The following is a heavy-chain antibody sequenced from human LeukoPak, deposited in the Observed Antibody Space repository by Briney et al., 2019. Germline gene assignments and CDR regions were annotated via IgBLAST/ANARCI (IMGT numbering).Heavy chain of an antibody. CDR3: ARDSRGYCSGGSCYSARGAFDI. D-gene: IGHD2-15*01. Sequence: ASVKVSCKASGYTFTSYDINWVRQAAGQGLEWMGIINPSGGSTSYAQKFQGRVTMTRDTSTSTVYMELSSLRSEDTAVYYCARDSRGYCSGGSCYSARGAFDIWGQGTMVTVSS. CDR1: GYTFTSYD. CDR2: INPSGGST. V-gene: IGHV1-46*01. J-gene: IGHJ3*02.